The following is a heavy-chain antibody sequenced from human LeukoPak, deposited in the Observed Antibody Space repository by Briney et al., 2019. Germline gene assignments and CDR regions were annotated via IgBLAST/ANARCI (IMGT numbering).Heavy chain of an antibody. CDR3: ATKTTMAAGYYFDY. V-gene: IGHV4-59*01. J-gene: IGHJ4*02. Sequence: SETLSLTCTVSGGSIISYYWSWIRQPPGKGLEWIGYIYYSGSTNYNPSLKSRVTISVDTSKNQFSLKLTSVTAADTAVYYCATKTTMAAGYYFDYWGQGTLVTVSS. D-gene: IGHD5-18*01. CDR1: GGSIISYY. CDR2: IYYSGST.